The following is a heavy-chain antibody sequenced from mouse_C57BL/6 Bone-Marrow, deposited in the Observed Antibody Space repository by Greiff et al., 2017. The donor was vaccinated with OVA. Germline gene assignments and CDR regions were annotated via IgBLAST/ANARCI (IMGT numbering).Heavy chain of an antibody. CDR2: ISYDGSN. Sequence: VQLKESGPGLVKPSQSLSLTCSVTGYSITSGYYWNWIRQFPGNKLEWMGYISYDGSNNYKPSLKNRISITRDTSKNQFFLKLNSVTTEDTATYYCARERGTDYFDYWGQGTTLTVSS. D-gene: IGHD3-3*01. J-gene: IGHJ2*01. CDR1: GYSITSGYY. V-gene: IGHV3-6*01. CDR3: ARERGTDYFDY.